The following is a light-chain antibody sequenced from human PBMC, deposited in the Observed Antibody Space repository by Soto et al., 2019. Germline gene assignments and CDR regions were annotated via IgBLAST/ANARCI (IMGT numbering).Light chain of an antibody. Sequence: QSVLTQPPSVSGAPGQRLTISCAGTSSNIGAGFDVHWYQQLPGTAPKLLIYANDDRPSGVPDRFSGSTSGTSASLAIAGLQAEDESDYYCQSYDSTLSAPIFGGGTKVTVL. CDR2: AND. CDR3: QSYDSTLSAPI. V-gene: IGLV1-40*01. J-gene: IGLJ2*01. CDR1: SSNIGAGFD.